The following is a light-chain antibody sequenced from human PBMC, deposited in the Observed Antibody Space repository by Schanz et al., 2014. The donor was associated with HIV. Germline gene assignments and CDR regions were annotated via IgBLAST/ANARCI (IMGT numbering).Light chain of an antibody. CDR3: QQYNNWLPLT. V-gene: IGKV3-15*01. Sequence: EIVMTQSPATLSMSPGERATLSCRASQSVGTNLAWFQQKPGQAPRLLIYGASTRATGVPARFSGSGSGTEFTLTISSLQSEDFAVYYCQQYNNWLPLTFGGGTKVEIK. CDR1: QSVGTN. J-gene: IGKJ4*01. CDR2: GAS.